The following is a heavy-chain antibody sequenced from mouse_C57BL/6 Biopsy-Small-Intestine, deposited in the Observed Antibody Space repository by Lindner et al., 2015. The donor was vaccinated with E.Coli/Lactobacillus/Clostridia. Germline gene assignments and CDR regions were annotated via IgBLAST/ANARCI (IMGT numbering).Heavy chain of an antibody. J-gene: IGHJ1*01. CDR3: ARDLLGYDYGMDV. D-gene: IGHD1-1*01. CDR1: GYTFSIYA. V-gene: IGHV9-3*02. Sequence: VKVSCKASGYTFSIYAMNWVRQAPGQGLEWVGWINTNTGNPTYAQGFTGRFVFSLDTSVSTAYLQISSLKAEDTAVYYCARDLLGYDYGMDVWGQGTTVTVSS. CDR2: INTNTGNP.